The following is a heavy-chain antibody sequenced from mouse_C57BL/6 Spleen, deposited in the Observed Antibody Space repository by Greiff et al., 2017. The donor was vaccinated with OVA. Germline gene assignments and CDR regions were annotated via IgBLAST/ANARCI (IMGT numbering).Heavy chain of an antibody. CDR1: GYSITSGYY. CDR2: ISYDGSN. Sequence: VQLQQSGPGLVKPSQSLSLTCSVTGYSITSGYYWNWIRQFPGNKLEWMGYISYDGSNNYNPSLKNRISITRDTSKNQFFLKLNSVTTEDTATYYCAREGDRAYWGQGTLVTVSA. J-gene: IGHJ3*01. CDR3: AREGDRAY. D-gene: IGHD3-3*01. V-gene: IGHV3-6*01.